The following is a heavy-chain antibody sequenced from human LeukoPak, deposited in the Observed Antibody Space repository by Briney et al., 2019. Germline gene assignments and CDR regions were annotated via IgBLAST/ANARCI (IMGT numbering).Heavy chain of an antibody. J-gene: IGHJ4*02. CDR1: GGSISSGDYS. CDR3: ARGSNYDNFFDY. CDR2: IYHTGST. D-gene: IGHD4-11*01. V-gene: IGHV4-30-2*01. Sequence: SETLSLTCAVSGGSISSGDYSWSWIRQPPGKGLEWIGYIYHTGSTNYSPSLKSRVTISVDRSKNQFSLKLSSVTAADTAVYYCARGSNYDNFFDYWGQGTLVTVSS.